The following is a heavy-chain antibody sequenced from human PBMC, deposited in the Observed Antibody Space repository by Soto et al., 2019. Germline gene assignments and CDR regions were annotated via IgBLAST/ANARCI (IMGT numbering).Heavy chain of an antibody. CDR2: IYHSGST. V-gene: IGHV4-30-2*01. D-gene: IGHD5-12*01. CDR1: GGSISSGGYS. J-gene: IGHJ4*02. CDR3: AAGGGLPRYY. Sequence: PSETLSLTGAVSGGSISSGGYSWSWIRQPPGKGLEWIGYIYHSGSTYYNPSLKSRVTISVDRSKNQFSLKLSSVTAADTAVYYCAAGGGLPRYYWGQGTLVTVSS.